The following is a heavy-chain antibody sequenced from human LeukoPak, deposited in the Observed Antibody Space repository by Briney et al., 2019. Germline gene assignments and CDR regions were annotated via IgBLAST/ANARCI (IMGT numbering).Heavy chain of an antibody. D-gene: IGHD2-2*01. Sequence: GGSLRLSCAASGFIFSTYSMNWVRQAQGKGLERGSYISGSGSTMYYADSVKGRFTISRDSAKNSLYLQMNSLRAEDTAVYYCARFSCSSTSCFDYFDYWGQGTLVTVSS. CDR1: GFIFSTYS. CDR2: ISGSGSTM. CDR3: ARFSCSSTSCFDYFDY. J-gene: IGHJ4*02. V-gene: IGHV3-48*01.